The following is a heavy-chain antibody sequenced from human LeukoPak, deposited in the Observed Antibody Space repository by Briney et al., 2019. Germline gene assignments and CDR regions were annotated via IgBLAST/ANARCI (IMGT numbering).Heavy chain of an antibody. D-gene: IGHD1-26*01. V-gene: IGHV3-20*04. Sequence: GGSLRLSCAASGFTFSSYGMHWVRQAPGKGLEWVSGINWNGGSTGYADSVKGRFTISRDNAKNSLYLQMNSLRAEDTALYYCARVFSGSYYDWFDPWGQGTLVTVSS. CDR1: GFTFSSYG. J-gene: IGHJ5*02. CDR3: ARVFSGSYYDWFDP. CDR2: INWNGGST.